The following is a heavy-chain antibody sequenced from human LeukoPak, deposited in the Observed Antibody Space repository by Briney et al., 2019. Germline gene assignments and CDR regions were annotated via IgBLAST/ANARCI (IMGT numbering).Heavy chain of an antibody. CDR2: INPGDSDT. Sequence: GESLKISCTGSGYSFTNYWIGWVRQMPGKGLEWMAIINPGDSDTRYSPSFQGQVTISADKSINTAYLQWSSLKASDTAMYYCARHTSWDTGMDVWGKGTTVTVSS. CDR3: ARHTSWDTGMDV. CDR1: GYSFTNYW. J-gene: IGHJ6*04. V-gene: IGHV5-51*01. D-gene: IGHD5-18*01.